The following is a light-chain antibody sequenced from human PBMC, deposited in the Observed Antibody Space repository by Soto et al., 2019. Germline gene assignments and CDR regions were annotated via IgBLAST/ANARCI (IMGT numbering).Light chain of an antibody. Sequence: EIVLTQSPATLSLSPGETATLSCWASQSISTSLVWYQQKPGQAPRLLIYDASNRATGIPARFSGSGSGTDFTLTIISLEPEDFEVYYCQQRSKWLFGGGTKVEIK. CDR1: QSISTS. J-gene: IGKJ4*01. CDR2: DAS. V-gene: IGKV3-11*01. CDR3: QQRSKWL.